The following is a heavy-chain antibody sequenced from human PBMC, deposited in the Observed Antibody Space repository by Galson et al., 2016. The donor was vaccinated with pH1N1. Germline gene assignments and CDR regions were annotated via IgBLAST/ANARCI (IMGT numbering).Heavy chain of an antibody. J-gene: IGHJ5*02. CDR1: GFTFSGSA. CDR2: IRSNADSYAT. CDR3: TRPSSGSYEEFWFDP. D-gene: IGHD1-26*01. Sequence: SLRLSCAASGFTFSGSAMHWVRQASGKGLEWVGRIRSNADSYATAYAASVEGRFTIYRDDSKNTAYLRMNSLTTEDTAVYYCTRPSSGSYEEFWFDPWGQGTLVTVSS. V-gene: IGHV3-73*01.